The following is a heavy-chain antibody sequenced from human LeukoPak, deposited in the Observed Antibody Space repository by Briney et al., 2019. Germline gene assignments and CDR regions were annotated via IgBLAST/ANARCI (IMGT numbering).Heavy chain of an antibody. D-gene: IGHD3-22*01. V-gene: IGHV1-69*05. Sequence: SVKVSCKASGGTFSSYAISWVRQAPGQGLEWMGRIIPIFGTANYAQKFQSRVTITTDESTSTAYMELSSLRSEDTAVYYCARDRGYYDSSGYYYFDYWGQGTLVTVSS. CDR1: GGTFSSYA. CDR2: IIPIFGTA. CDR3: ARDRGYYDSSGYYYFDY. J-gene: IGHJ4*02.